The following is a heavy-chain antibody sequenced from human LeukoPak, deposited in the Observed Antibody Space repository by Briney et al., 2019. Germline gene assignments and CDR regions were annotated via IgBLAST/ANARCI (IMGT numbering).Heavy chain of an antibody. V-gene: IGHV3-23*01. Sequence: PGGSLRLSCAASGFIFSSYAMSWVRQAPGKGLEWVSVVSGSGGTTYFADSVKGRFTLSRDNSKNTLYLQMNSLRAEDTAVYFCAKLTGYYDNSGSNYWGQGTLVTVPS. CDR1: GFIFSSYA. D-gene: IGHD3-22*01. J-gene: IGHJ4*02. CDR3: AKLTGYYDNSGSNY. CDR2: VSGSGGTT.